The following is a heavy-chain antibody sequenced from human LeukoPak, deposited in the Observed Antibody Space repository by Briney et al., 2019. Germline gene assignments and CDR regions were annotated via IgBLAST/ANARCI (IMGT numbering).Heavy chain of an antibody. CDR2: ISYDGSNK. V-gene: IGHV3-30-3*01. J-gene: IGHJ5*02. CDR1: GFTFSSYA. D-gene: IGHD3-3*01. CDR3: AKEVFGVVSEEVSVP. Sequence: GGSLRLSCAASGFTFSSYAMHWVRQAPGKGLEWVAVISYDGSNKYYADSVKGRFTISRDNSKNTLYLQMNSLRAEDTAVYYCAKEVFGVVSEEVSVPWGQGTLVTVSS.